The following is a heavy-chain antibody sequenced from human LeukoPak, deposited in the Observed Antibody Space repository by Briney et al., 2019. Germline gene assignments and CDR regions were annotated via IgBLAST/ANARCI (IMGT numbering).Heavy chain of an antibody. Sequence: GGSLRLSCAASGFTFSDYYMSWIRQAPGKGLEWVSYISSSGSTIYYADSVKGRFTISRDNAKNSLYLQMNSLRAEDTAVYYCASAQPDENFQHWGQGTLVTVSS. V-gene: IGHV3-11*01. CDR3: ASAQPDENFQH. D-gene: IGHD1-14*01. CDR2: ISSSGSTI. CDR1: GFTFSDYY. J-gene: IGHJ1*01.